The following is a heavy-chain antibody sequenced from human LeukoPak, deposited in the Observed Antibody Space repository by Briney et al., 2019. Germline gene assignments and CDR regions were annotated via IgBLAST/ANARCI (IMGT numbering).Heavy chain of an antibody. CDR1: GFSIIGYW. V-gene: IGHV3-74*01. J-gene: IGHJ4*01. CDR2: MNSGGTTI. Sequence: GGSLRLSCAASGFSIIGYWMHWVRQAAGEGLVWVSRMNSGGTTINYADSVKGRFTISIDNVDNTLHLQMNSLRVEDTAVYYCISEVHVHASASLGLWGQGTLVTVSS. CDR3: ISEVHVHASASLGL. D-gene: IGHD3-16*01.